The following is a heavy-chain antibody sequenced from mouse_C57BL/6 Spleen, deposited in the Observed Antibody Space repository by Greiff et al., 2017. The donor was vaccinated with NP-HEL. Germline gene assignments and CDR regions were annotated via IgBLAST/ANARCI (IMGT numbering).Heavy chain of an antibody. V-gene: IGHV1-54*01. Sequence: VQLQQSGAELVRPGTSVKVSCKASGYAFTNYLIDWVKQRPGQGLEWIGMINPGSGGTNYNEKFKGKATLTADKSSSTAYMQLSSLTSEDSAVYFCESQLTGFFDYWGQGTTLTVSS. D-gene: IGHD4-1*01. J-gene: IGHJ2*01. CDR2: INPGSGGT. CDR3: ESQLTGFFDY. CDR1: GYAFTNYL.